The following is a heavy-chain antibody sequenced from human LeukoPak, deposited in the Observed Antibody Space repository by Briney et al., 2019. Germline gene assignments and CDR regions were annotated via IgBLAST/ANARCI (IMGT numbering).Heavy chain of an antibody. J-gene: IGHJ4*02. Sequence: GESLKISCKGSGYSFTSYWIGWVRQMPGKGLEWMGIIHPGDSGTRISPSFQGQVTISVDKSISTAYLQWSSLKASDTAMYYCARGPPSRYCTNGICVNYLDYWGQGTLVTVSS. V-gene: IGHV5-51*01. CDR3: ARGPPSRYCTNGICVNYLDY. D-gene: IGHD2-8*01. CDR1: GYSFTSYW. CDR2: IHPGDSGT.